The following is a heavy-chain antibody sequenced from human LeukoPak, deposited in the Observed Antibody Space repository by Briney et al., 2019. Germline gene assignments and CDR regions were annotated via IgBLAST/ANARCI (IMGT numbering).Heavy chain of an antibody. CDR1: GGSISGYY. CDR2: IYYSGST. Sequence: SETLSLTCTVSGGSISGYYWSWIRQPPGKGLEWIGYIYYSGSTNYNPSLKSRVTISVDTSKNQFSLKLSSVTAADTAVYYCARRRAAGQGYFDYWGQGTLVTVSS. D-gene: IGHD6-13*01. V-gene: IGHV4-59*08. CDR3: ARRRAAGQGYFDY. J-gene: IGHJ4*02.